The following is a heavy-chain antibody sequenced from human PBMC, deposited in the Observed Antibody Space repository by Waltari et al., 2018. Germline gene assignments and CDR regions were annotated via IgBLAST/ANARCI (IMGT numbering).Heavy chain of an antibody. J-gene: IGHJ5*02. CDR3: ARELGVVKIAARPKGWFDP. Sequence: QVQLVQSGAEVKKPGASVKVSCKASGYTFTSYAMHWVRQAPGQRLEWMGWINAGNGNTKYSQKFQGRVTITRDTSASTAYMELSSLRSEDTAVYYCARELGVVKIAARPKGWFDPWGQGTLVTVSS. D-gene: IGHD6-6*01. CDR2: INAGNGNT. V-gene: IGHV1-3*01. CDR1: GYTFTSYA.